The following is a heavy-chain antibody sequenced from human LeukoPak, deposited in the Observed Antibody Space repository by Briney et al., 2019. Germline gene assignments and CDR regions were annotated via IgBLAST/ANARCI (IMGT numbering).Heavy chain of an antibody. Sequence: VGSLRLSCAASGFTFSSYWMHCFRQAPGNGLEWFSLIYSDGSTTRYVDSVKGRFTISRDNAKNTLYLQMSSLRAEDTAVYYCARVADGSGSPFGYWGQGTLVTVSS. CDR2: IYSDGSTT. V-gene: IGHV3-74*01. D-gene: IGHD3-10*01. J-gene: IGHJ4*02. CDR3: ARVADGSGSPFGY. CDR1: GFTFSSYW.